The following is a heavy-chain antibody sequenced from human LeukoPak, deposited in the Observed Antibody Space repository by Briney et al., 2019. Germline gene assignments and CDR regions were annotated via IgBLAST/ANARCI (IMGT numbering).Heavy chain of an antibody. CDR2: IWYDGSNK. CDR1: GFTFSSYG. V-gene: IGHV3-33*06. D-gene: IGHD1-26*01. J-gene: IGHJ4*02. CDR3: AKDRGSYYAFDY. Sequence: PGGSLRLSCAASGFTFSSYGMHWVRQAPGKGLGWVAVIWYDGSNKYYADSVKGRFTISRDNSKNTLYLQMNSLRAEDTAVYYCAKDRGSYYAFDYWGQGTLVTVSS.